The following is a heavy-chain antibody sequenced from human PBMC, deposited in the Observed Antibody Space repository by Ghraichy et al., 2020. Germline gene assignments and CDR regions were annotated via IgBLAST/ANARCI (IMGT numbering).Heavy chain of an antibody. J-gene: IGHJ4*02. D-gene: IGHD6-19*01. CDR3: AKIRSSGWFGDFDY. CDR2: ISDSGEST. CDR1: GFTFSSYG. Sequence: LSLTCVASGFTFSSYGMSWVRQAPGKGLEWVSAISDSGESTFYADSVRGRFTISRDNSRNTLYLQMSSPRAEDTAVYYCAKIRSSGWFGDFDYWGQGTLVTVSS. V-gene: IGHV3-23*01.